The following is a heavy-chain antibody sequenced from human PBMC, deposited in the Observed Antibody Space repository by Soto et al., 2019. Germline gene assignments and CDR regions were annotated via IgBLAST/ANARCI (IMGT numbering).Heavy chain of an antibody. J-gene: IGHJ3*02. CDR3: ATDPPYYYDSTQACDI. V-gene: IGHV1-24*01. CDR1: GYTLTELS. Sequence: ASVKVSCKVSGYTLTELSMHWVRQAPGRGLEWMGGFDPEDGETIYAQKFQGRVTMTEDTSTDTAYMELSSLRSEDTAVYYCATDPPYYYDSTQACDIWGQGTLCTVSS. CDR2: FDPEDGET. D-gene: IGHD3-22*01.